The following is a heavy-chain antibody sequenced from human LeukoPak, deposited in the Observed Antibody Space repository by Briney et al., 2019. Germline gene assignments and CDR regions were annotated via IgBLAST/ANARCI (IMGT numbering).Heavy chain of an antibody. D-gene: IGHD3-22*01. CDR1: GFTITAYA. J-gene: IGHJ4*02. CDR3: AKATHYYDSSGYNGVFDY. V-gene: IGHV3-23*01. Sequence: GGSLRLSCAASGFTITAYALSWVRQAPGKGLEWVAAITGTADNTHYADSVQGRFTISRDNSENTLFLQMNSLRAEDADVYYCAKATHYYDSSGYNGVFDYWGQGTLVTLSS. CDR2: ITGTADNT.